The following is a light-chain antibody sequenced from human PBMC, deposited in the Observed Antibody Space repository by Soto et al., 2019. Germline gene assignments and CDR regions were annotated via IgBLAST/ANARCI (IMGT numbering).Light chain of an antibody. Sequence: DMQLTLSPSSLSASVGDSVTITCRSSQSISSHLNWHQQKPGKAPKLLIYDASRLQSGVPSRFSGSGSGTEFTLTISSLQPEDFGNYYCQQSYSTMWTFGQGTKVDIK. CDR1: QSISSH. CDR2: DAS. J-gene: IGKJ1*01. V-gene: IGKV1-39*01. CDR3: QQSYSTMWT.